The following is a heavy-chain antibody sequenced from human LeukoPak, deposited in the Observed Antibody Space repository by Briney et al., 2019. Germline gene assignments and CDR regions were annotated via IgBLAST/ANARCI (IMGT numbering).Heavy chain of an antibody. CDR2: ISYDGSNK. D-gene: IGHD7-27*01. CDR3: AREKLGPGYYYYGMDV. V-gene: IGHV3-30*04. CDR1: GLTFSSYA. Sequence: GGSLRLSCAASGLTFSSYAMHWVRQAPGKGLEWVAVISYDGSNKYYADSVKGRFTISRDNSKNTLYLQMNSLRAEDTAVYYCAREKLGPGYYYYGMDVWGQGTTVTVSS. J-gene: IGHJ6*02.